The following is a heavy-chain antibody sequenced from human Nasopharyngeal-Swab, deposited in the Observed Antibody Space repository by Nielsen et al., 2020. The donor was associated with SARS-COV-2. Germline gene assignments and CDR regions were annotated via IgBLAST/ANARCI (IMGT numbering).Heavy chain of an antibody. J-gene: IGHJ4*02. CDR2: NYYSGST. V-gene: IGHV4-59*01. D-gene: IGHD3-10*01. Sequence: WIRQPPGKGLEWIGYNYYSGSTNYSPPLRSRVTMSVDRSKDQFSLKLCSVTAADTAVYYCARATYYYGPGSYYVAAHIDYWGQGTLVTVSS. CDR3: ARATYYYGPGSYYVAAHIDY.